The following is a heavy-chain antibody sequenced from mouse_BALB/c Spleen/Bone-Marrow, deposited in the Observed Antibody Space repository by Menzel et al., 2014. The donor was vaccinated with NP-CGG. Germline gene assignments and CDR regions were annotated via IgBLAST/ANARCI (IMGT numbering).Heavy chain of an antibody. D-gene: IGHD2-3*01. J-gene: IGHJ3*01. CDR2: IYPSDSYT. CDR1: GYTFTNYW. Sequence: QVQLQHPGAELVRPGASVKLSCKASGYTFTNYWINWVKQRPGQGLEWIGNIYPSDSYTNYNQMFKDKATLTVDKSSSTAYMQLSSPTSEDSAVYYCTRTYDGRTWFAYWGQGTLVTVSA. V-gene: IGHV1-69*02. CDR3: TRTYDGRTWFAY.